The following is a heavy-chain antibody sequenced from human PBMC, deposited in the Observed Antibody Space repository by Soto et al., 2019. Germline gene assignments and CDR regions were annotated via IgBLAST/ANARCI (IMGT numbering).Heavy chain of an antibody. CDR1: GGSISSSSYY. J-gene: IGHJ4*02. D-gene: IGHD4-4*01. CDR2: IYYSGST. Sequence: SETLSLTCTVSGGSISSSSYYWGWIRQPPGKGLEWIGSIYYSGSTYYNPSLKSRVTISVDTSKNQFSLKLSSVTAADTAVYYCARRSRHMTTVTTFDYWGQGTLVTVSS. V-gene: IGHV4-39*01. CDR3: ARRSRHMTTVTTFDY.